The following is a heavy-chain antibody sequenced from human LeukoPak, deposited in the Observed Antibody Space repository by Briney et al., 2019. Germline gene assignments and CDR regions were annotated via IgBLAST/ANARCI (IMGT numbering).Heavy chain of an antibody. CDR3: ARENYDFWSGYEGRMDY. J-gene: IGHJ4*02. V-gene: IGHV4-38-2*02. Sequence: SETLSLTCTVSAYSISSGYYWGWIRQPPGKGLEWIGSIYHSGSTYYNPSLKSRVTISVDTSKNQFSLKLSSVTAADTAVYYCARENYDFWSGYEGRMDYWGQGTLVTVSS. CDR2: IYHSGST. CDR1: AYSISSGYY. D-gene: IGHD3-3*01.